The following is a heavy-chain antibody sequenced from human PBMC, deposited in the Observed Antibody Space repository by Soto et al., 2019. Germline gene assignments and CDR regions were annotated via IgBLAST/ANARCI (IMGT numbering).Heavy chain of an antibody. CDR1: GYTFTSYY. D-gene: IGHD3-16*01. CDR2: INPSAGST. Sequence: QVQLVQSGAEVMKPGASVKVSCKASGYTFTSYYLHWVRQAPGQGLEWMGVINPSAGSTKYAEKFQGRGTMTRDPSTSTVYIELRSLRSEDTAVYYCARSEGGLSRFDYWGQGTLVTVSS. J-gene: IGHJ4*02. V-gene: IGHV1-46*01. CDR3: ARSEGGLSRFDY.